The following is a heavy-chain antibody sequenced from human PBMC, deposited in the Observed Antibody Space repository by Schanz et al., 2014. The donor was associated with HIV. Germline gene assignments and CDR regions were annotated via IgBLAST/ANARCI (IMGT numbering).Heavy chain of an antibody. CDR3: ARLRGFLWFGDHPYSFDY. CDR2: ISYDGRNK. CDR1: GFTFNSYG. J-gene: IGHJ4*02. Sequence: QVQLVESGGGVVQPGRSLRLSCAASGFTFNSYGMHWVRQAPGKGLEWVSVISYDGRNKYFGHSVKGRFTISRDNSKNTLYLQVKSLRAEDTAVYYCARLRGFLWFGDHPYSFDYWGQGTLVTVSS. D-gene: IGHD3-10*01. V-gene: IGHV3-30*19.